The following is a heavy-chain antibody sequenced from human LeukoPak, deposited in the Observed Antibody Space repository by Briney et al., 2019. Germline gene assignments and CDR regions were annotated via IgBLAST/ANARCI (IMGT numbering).Heavy chain of an antibody. CDR2: INHSGGT. J-gene: IGHJ5*02. V-gene: IGHV4-34*01. CDR3: AGSIVLMVYAIGWFDP. D-gene: IGHD2-8*01. Sequence: SETLSLTCAVYGGSFSGYYWSWIRQPPGKGLEWIGEINHSGGTNYNPSLKSRVTISVDTSKNQFSLKLSSVTAADTAVDYCAGSIVLMVYAIGWFDPWGQGTLVTVSS. CDR1: GGSFSGYY.